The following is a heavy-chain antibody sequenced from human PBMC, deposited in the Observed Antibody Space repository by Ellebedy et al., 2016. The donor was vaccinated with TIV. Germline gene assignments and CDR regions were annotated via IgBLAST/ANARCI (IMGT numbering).Heavy chain of an antibody. V-gene: IGHV3-20*04. CDR1: GFTFDDYG. CDR3: ARAKGGYCGGDCYWWFDP. Sequence: GESLKISXAASGFTFDDYGMSWVRQAPGKGLEWVSGINWNGGSTGYADSVKGRFTISRDNAKNSLYLQMNSLRAEDTALYYCARAKGGYCGGDCYWWFDPWGQGTLVTVSS. D-gene: IGHD2-21*02. J-gene: IGHJ5*02. CDR2: INWNGGST.